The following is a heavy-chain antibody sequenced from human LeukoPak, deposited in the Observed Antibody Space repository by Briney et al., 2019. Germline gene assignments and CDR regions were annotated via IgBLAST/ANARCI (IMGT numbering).Heavy chain of an antibody. V-gene: IGHV3-23*01. J-gene: IGHJ3*02. CDR2: ISGSGAYT. CDR1: GFTFDSYG. CDR3: AKAVDLATIGVDI. Sequence: WVSLTRYGAASGFTFDSYGMDWVRQAPGKGLEWGSGISGSGAYTYYADPVKGPFTTSTDNSTDTLYLVMNSLRVDDTAVYYCAKAVDLATIGVDIWGQGTMVSASS. D-gene: IGHD5-24*01.